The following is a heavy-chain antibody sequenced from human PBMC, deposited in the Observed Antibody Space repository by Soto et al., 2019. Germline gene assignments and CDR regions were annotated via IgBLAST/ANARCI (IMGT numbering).Heavy chain of an antibody. CDR2: ISYDGSNK. CDR1: GFTFSSYA. V-gene: IGHV3-30-3*01. J-gene: IGHJ6*02. CDR3: ARDRSYNGYYCVMDV. D-gene: IGHD1-20*01. Sequence: GGSLRLSCAASGFTFSSYAMHWVRQAPGKGLELVAVISYDGSNKYYADSVKGRFTISRDNSKNTLYLQMNSRRAEDTAVYYFARDRSYNGYYCVMDVWGQGTRVTVSS.